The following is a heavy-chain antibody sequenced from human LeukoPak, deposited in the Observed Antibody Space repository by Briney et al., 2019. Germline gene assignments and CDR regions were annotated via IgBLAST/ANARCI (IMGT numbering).Heavy chain of an antibody. V-gene: IGHV1-2*04. CDR1: GYTFTGYY. CDR2: VNPNSGGT. D-gene: IGHD1-20*01. CDR3: ARGGITGTTRGPTRLNDAFDI. Sequence: ASVKVSCKASGYTFTGYYMHWVRQAPGQGLEWMGWVNPNSGGTNYAQKFQGWVTMTRDTSISTAYMELSRLRSDDTAVYYCARGGITGTTRGPTRLNDAFDIWGQGTMVTVSS. J-gene: IGHJ3*02.